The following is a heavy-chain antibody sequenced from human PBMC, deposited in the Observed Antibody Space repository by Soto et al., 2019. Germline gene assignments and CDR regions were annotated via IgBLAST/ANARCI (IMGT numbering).Heavy chain of an antibody. CDR2: ITWNSRVL. Sequence: GGSLRLSXVGTGLNFDDFAMHWVRQAPGKGLEWVSGITWNSRVLAYADSVKGRFTISRDNARNSLYLQMDSLRDEDTALYYCAKGRYDFWSPYYFDSWGQGTLVTVSS. CDR1: GLNFDDFA. V-gene: IGHV3-9*01. D-gene: IGHD3-3*01. CDR3: AKGRYDFWSPYYFDS. J-gene: IGHJ4*02.